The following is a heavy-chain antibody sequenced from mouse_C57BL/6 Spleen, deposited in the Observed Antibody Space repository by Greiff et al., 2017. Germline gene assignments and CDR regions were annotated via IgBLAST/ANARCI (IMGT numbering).Heavy chain of an antibody. CDR1: GYTFTSYW. J-gene: IGHJ3*01. Sequence: QVQLQQPGAELVMPGASVKLSCKASGYTFTSYWMHWVKQRPGQGLEWIGEIDPSDSYTNYNHKFKGKSTLTVDKSSSTAYMQLSSLTSEDSAVYYCARGYYYGSSSAWFAYWGQGTLVTVSA. V-gene: IGHV1-69*01. CDR3: ARGYYYGSSSAWFAY. CDR2: IDPSDSYT. D-gene: IGHD1-1*01.